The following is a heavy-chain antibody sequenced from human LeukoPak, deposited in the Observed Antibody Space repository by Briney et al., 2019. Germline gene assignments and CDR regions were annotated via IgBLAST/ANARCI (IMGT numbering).Heavy chain of an antibody. Sequence: AAVKVSRKACVYTFTNHYIHWVRLAPGQGLEWVGIINPRGGNTNYAQKFKGRVTMTRDTSTSTVYLELSSLRSEDTAAYYCARDFFNMISEYWGQGTLVTVSS. CDR2: INPRGGNT. CDR3: ARDFFNMISEY. V-gene: IGHV1-46*01. J-gene: IGHJ4*02. D-gene: IGHD3/OR15-3a*01. CDR1: VYTFTNHY.